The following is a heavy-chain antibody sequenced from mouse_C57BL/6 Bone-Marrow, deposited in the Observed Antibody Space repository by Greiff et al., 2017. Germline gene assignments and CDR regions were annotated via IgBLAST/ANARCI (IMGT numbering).Heavy chain of an antibody. D-gene: IGHD2-4*01. CDR3: ARHDYDYDATSPYYAMDY. CDR1: GFTFSDYG. CDR2: ISNLAYSI. J-gene: IGHJ4*01. Sequence: DVQLVESGGGLVQPGGSLKLSCAASGFTFSDYGMAWDRQAPRKGPEWVAFISNLAYSIYYADTVTGRFTISRENAKNTLYLEMSSLRSEDTAMYYCARHDYDYDATSPYYAMDYWGQGTSVTGSS. V-gene: IGHV5-15*01.